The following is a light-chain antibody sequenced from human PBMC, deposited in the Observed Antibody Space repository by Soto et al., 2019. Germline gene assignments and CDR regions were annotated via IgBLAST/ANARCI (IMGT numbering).Light chain of an antibody. CDR2: DNN. CDR1: SSNIGNNY. Sequence: QSVLTQPPSVSAAPGQKVTISCSGSSSNIGNNYVSWYQQLPGTAPNLLIYDNNKRPSGVPDRFSGSKSGTSASLAISGLRSEDEVDYYWAAWDDSLSGVFGGGTKLTVL. V-gene: IGLV1-51*01. CDR3: AAWDDSLSGV. J-gene: IGLJ3*02.